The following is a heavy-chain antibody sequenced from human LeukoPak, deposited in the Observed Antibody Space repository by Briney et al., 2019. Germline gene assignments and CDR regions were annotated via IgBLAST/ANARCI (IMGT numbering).Heavy chain of an antibody. Sequence: SSETLSRTCTVSGGSVSSSTYYWGWIRQPPGKGLEWIGTTYYRGSTYYNPSLKSRVIIFVDTSKNQFSLKLSSVTAADTAVYYAIVGASYWFDPWGQGTLVTVSA. J-gene: IGHJ5*02. V-gene: IGHV4-39*01. CDR1: GGSVSSSTYY. CDR3: IVGASYWFDP. D-gene: IGHD1-26*01. CDR2: TYYRGST.